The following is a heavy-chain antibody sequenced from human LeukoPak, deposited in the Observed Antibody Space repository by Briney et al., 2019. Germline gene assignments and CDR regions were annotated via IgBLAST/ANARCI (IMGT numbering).Heavy chain of an antibody. Sequence: SETPSLTCAVYGESFSGYFWSWIRQPPGKGLEWIGEINHSGYTNYNPSLKSRVTISIDKSKNQFSLKLSSVTAADTAVYYCARNSSGYRDAFDIWGQGTMVTVSS. V-gene: IGHV4-34*01. CDR2: INHSGYT. CDR1: GESFSGYF. J-gene: IGHJ3*02. D-gene: IGHD3-22*01. CDR3: ARNSSGYRDAFDI.